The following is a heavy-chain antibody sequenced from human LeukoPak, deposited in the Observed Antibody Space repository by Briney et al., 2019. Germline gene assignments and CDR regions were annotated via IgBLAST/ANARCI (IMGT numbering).Heavy chain of an antibody. CDR1: GYTFTGYY. V-gene: IGHV1-2*02. Sequence: ASVKVSCKASGYTFTGYYMHWVRQAPGQGLEWMGWINPNSGGTNYAQKFQGRVTMTRDTSISTAYMELSRLRSDDTAVYYCARGYCSGGSRYLYNWFDPWGQGTLVTVSS. CDR2: INPNSGGT. CDR3: ARGYCSGGSRYLYNWFDP. J-gene: IGHJ5*02. D-gene: IGHD2-15*01.